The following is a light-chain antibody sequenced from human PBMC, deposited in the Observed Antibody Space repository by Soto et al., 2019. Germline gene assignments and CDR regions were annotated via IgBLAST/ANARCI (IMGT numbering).Light chain of an antibody. Sequence: QSVLTQPPSVSGAPGQRVTISCTGSSSNIGAGYDVHWYQQLPGTAPKLLIYGNFNRPSGVPDRFSGSKSGTSASLAITGLRAADEADYYCQSSDSSLSGHVVFGGGTKLTVL. CDR3: QSSDSSLSGHVV. CDR2: GNF. J-gene: IGLJ2*01. CDR1: SSNIGAGYD. V-gene: IGLV1-40*01.